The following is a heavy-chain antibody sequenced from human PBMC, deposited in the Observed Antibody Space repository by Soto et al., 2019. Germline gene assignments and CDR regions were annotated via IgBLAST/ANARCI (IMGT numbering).Heavy chain of an antibody. J-gene: IGHJ4*02. D-gene: IGHD2-2*01. Sequence: GGSLRLSCAASGFTFSSYSMNWVRQAPGKGLEWVSSISSSSSYIYYADSVKGRFTISRDNAKNSLDLQMNSLRAEDTAVYYCARERASSTSWKGNFDYWGQGTLVTVSS. CDR3: ARERASSTSWKGNFDY. CDR1: GFTFSSYS. CDR2: ISSSSSYI. V-gene: IGHV3-21*01.